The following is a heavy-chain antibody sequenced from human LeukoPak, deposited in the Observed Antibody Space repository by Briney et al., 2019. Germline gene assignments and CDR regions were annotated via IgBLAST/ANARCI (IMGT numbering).Heavy chain of an antibody. CDR3: ARGGIVPYYFDY. CDR2: INHSGST. D-gene: IGHD2/OR15-2a*01. CDR1: GGSFSGYY. V-gene: IGHV4-34*01. Sequence: SETLSLTCAVYGGSFSGYYWSWIRQPPGKGLEWIGEINHSGSTNYNPSLKSRVTISVDTFKNQFSLKLSSVTAADTDVYYCARGGIVPYYFDYWGQGTLVTVSS. J-gene: IGHJ4*02.